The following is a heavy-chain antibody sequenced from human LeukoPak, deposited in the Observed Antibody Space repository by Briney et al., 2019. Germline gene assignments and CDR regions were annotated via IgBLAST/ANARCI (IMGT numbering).Heavy chain of an antibody. CDR3: AELGITMIGGV. Sequence: GGSLRLSCAASGFTFSSYWMSWVRQAPGKGLEWVSYISSSGSTIYYADSVKGRFTISRDNAKNSLYPQMNSLRAEDTAVYYCAELGITMIGGVWGKGTTVTISS. CDR2: ISSSGSTI. J-gene: IGHJ6*04. D-gene: IGHD3-10*02. V-gene: IGHV3-48*04. CDR1: GFTFSSYW.